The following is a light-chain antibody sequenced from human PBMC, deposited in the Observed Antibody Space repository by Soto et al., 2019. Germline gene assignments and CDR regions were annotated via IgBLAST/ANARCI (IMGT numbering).Light chain of an antibody. Sequence: DIQMTQSPSSLSASVGDRVTITCRASQTISSYLNWYQQKPGKAPKLLIYAASSLQSGVPSRFSGSVSWTDFTLTISSLKPEDFATYYCQQSHSIPYTFGQGTKLEIK. CDR3: QQSHSIPYT. V-gene: IGKV1-39*01. J-gene: IGKJ2*01. CDR1: QTISSY. CDR2: AAS.